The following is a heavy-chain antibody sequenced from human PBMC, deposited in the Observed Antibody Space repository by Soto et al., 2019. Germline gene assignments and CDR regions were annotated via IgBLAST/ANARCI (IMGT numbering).Heavy chain of an antibody. J-gene: IGHJ6*04. V-gene: IGHV1-18*01. Sequence: VASVKVSCKASGYTFTSYGISWVRQAPGQGLEWMGGISAYNGNTNYAQKLQGRVTMTTDTSTSTAYMELRSLRSDDTAVYYCATAINGWYPGDGYYYYGMDVWGEGTRCTVSS. D-gene: IGHD6-19*01. CDR3: ATAINGWYPGDGYYYYGMDV. CDR1: GYTFTSYG. CDR2: ISAYNGNT.